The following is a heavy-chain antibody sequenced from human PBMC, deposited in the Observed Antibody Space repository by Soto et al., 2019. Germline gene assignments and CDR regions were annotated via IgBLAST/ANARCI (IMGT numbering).Heavy chain of an antibody. CDR3: VTQGRTTTEFDF. J-gene: IGHJ4*02. D-gene: IGHD4-4*01. Sequence: ASVKVSCKASGYSFSTFAIHWVRQAPGQRLEWMGWINAGNGDTKYSEKFQGRVTLTGRTSASTAYMDLSSLRSEDTAVYYCVTQGRTTTEFDFWGQGTLVTVSS. CDR1: GYSFSTFA. CDR2: INAGNGDT. V-gene: IGHV1-3*01.